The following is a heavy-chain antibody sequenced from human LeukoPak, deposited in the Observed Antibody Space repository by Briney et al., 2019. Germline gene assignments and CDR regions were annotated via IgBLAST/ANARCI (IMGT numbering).Heavy chain of an antibody. D-gene: IGHD3-22*01. V-gene: IGHV3-33*01. CDR1: GFTFSSYG. CDR3: ARDGDYYDSTYYFDH. CDR2: IWYDGSNK. J-gene: IGHJ4*02. Sequence: GRSLRLSCAASGFTFSSYGMHWVRQAPGKGLEWVAVIWYDGSNKYYADSVKGRFTISRDNSKNTLYLQMNSLRAEDTAVYYCARDGDYYDSTYYFDHWGQRTLVTVSS.